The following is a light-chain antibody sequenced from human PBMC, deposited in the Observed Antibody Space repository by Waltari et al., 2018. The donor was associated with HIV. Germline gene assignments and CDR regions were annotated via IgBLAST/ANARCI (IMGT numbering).Light chain of an antibody. V-gene: IGLV1-44*01. CDR3: ATWDDSLKGYV. CDR2: SNN. Sequence: QSVLTQPPSASTTPGHRVTISCSGSSSNIRSNTVNWYERPPGAAPKLLIYSNNQRPSGVPDRFSGSKSGTSASLAISGLHSDDEADYYCATWDDSLKGYVFGTGTKVTVL. J-gene: IGLJ1*01. CDR1: SSNIRSNT.